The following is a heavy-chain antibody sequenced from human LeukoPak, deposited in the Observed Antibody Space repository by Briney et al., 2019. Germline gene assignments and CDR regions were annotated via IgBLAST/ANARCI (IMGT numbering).Heavy chain of an antibody. CDR2: IYYSGST. Sequence: SETLSLTCTVSGGSISSYYWSWIRQPPGKGLERIGYIYYSGSTNYNPSLKSRVTISVDTSENHFSLKLSSVTAADTAVYYCARERCSGGSCYLGGVLRGYFDSWGQGTLVTVSS. V-gene: IGHV4-59*01. CDR1: GGSISSYY. J-gene: IGHJ4*02. CDR3: ARERCSGGSCYLGGVLRGYFDS. D-gene: IGHD2-15*01.